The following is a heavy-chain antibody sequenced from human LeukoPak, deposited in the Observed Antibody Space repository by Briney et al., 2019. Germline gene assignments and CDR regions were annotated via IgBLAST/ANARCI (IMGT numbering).Heavy chain of an antibody. Sequence: GGSLRLSCAASGFTFSSYSMNWVRQSPGKGLEWVSSISSSSSYIYYADSVRGRFTISRDNAKNSLYLQMNSLRAEDTAVYYCARAPFLIVGATKGDYWGQGTLVTVPS. J-gene: IGHJ4*02. CDR3: ARAPFLIVGATKGDY. CDR1: GFTFSSYS. D-gene: IGHD1-26*01. CDR2: ISSSSSYI. V-gene: IGHV3-21*01.